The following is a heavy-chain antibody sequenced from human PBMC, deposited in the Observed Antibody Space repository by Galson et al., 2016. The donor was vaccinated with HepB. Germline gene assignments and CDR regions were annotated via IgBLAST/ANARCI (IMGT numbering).Heavy chain of an antibody. CDR3: ARDWAPYCGGDCYFSY. D-gene: IGHD2-21*02. V-gene: IGHV1-3*01. CDR2: INVGNGDT. Sequence: SVKVSCKASGYSFTRYAIHWVRQAPGQRLEWMGWINVGNGDTKYSQKFQGGVTFIRDTSATTAYMEMSSLRSGDTAVYFCARDWAPYCGGDCYFSYWGQGTLVTGSS. J-gene: IGHJ4*02. CDR1: GYSFTRYA.